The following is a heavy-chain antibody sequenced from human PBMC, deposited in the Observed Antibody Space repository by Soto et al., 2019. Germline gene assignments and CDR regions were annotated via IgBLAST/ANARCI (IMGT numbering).Heavy chain of an antibody. Sequence: QLQLQESGPGLVKPSETLSLTCTFSSGSISSSSSYWGWIRQPPGKWLEWIGSIYYSGNTYYNPSRKSRVTISIDSSKTQFSLKLNSVTTADTAVYYCGAQAYGAKGYYVETWGQGTLVTVS. CDR1: SGSISSSSSY. V-gene: IGHV4-39*01. CDR3: GAQAYGAKGYYVET. D-gene: IGHD4-17*01. J-gene: IGHJ4*02. CDR2: IYYSGNT.